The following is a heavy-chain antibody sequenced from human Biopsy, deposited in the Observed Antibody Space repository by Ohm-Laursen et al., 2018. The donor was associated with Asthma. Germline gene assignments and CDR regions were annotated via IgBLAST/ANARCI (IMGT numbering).Heavy chain of an antibody. D-gene: IGHD2-21*02. CDR3: ARVQSYGDIHFGLDV. V-gene: IGHV4-30-4*01. J-gene: IGHJ6*02. Sequence: SQTLSLTCSVSRFAIYSRDHHWSWLRRTPGKGLEWLGFGFYSGSTFYNPSFKSRISISVDTSKNQFSLRLRSVTAADTAVYFCARVQSYGDIHFGLDVWGQGTTVTVSS. CDR1: RFAIYSRDHH. CDR2: GFYSGST.